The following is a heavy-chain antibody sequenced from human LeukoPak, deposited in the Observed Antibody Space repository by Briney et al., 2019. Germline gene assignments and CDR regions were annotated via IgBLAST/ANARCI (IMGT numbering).Heavy chain of an antibody. CDR1: GFTFSSYA. D-gene: IGHD2/OR15-2a*01. J-gene: IGHJ4*02. CDR2: ISGSGGST. V-gene: IGHV3-23*01. CDR3: AKVHDTTISHPPGDY. Sequence: PGGSLRLSCAASGFTFSSYAMSWVRQAPGKGLEWVSAISGSGGSTYYADSVKGRFTISRDNSKNTLSLQMNSLRVEDTAVYYCAKVHDTTISHPPGDYWGRGTLVTVSS.